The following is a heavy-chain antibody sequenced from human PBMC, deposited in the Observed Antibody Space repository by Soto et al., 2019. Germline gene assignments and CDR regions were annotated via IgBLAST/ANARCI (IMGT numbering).Heavy chain of an antibody. CDR3: ARMNVDSYQFYYAMDV. J-gene: IGHJ6*02. CDR2: IFSDNER. CDR1: GFSLTTGKMG. V-gene: IGHV2-26*01. D-gene: IGHD4-17*01. Sequence: SGPTLVNPTETLTLACTVSGFSLTTGKMGVSWIRQPPGKALEWLAHIFSDNERSYSTSLQGRLTISKDTSGSQVVLSMTNVDPVDTATYYCARMNVDSYQFYYAMDVWGQGTTVTVS.